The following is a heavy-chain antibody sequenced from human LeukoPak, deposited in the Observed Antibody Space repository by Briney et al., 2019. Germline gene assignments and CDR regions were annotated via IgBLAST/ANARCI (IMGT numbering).Heavy chain of an antibody. CDR1: GFTFDDYA. CDR2: ISGDGGST. V-gene: IGHV3-43*02. CDR3: ARDRGSNDPIDY. J-gene: IGHJ4*02. D-gene: IGHD2-15*01. Sequence: GGSLRLSCAASGFTFDDYAMHWVRQAPGKGLEWVSLISGDGGSTYYADSVKGRFTISRDNSKNSLYLQMNSLRTEDTAVYYCARDRGSNDPIDYWGQGTLVTVSS.